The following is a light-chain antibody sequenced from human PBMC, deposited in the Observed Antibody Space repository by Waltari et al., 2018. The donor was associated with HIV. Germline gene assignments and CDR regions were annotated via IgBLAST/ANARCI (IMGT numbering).Light chain of an antibody. CDR2: EVS. CDR3: SSYTSSKTRV. J-gene: IGLJ2*01. V-gene: IGLV2-14*01. Sequence: QSALTQPASVSGSPGQSITISCTGTSSDVGGYNYVSWYQQHPGKAPNLMIYEVSNRPSGVSNRFSGSKSGNTASLTISVLQAEDEADYYCSSYTSSKTRVFGGGTKLTVL. CDR1: SSDVGGYNY.